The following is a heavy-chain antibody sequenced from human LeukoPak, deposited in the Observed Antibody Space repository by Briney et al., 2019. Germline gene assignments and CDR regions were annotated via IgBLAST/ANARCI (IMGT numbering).Heavy chain of an antibody. CDR3: ARRSRLYKHETTGYHDS. D-gene: IGHD3-9*01. Sequence: SDTLSLTCNVSGDYLTTTNYYWAWLRPPPGKALVWFASVFYSGTTYYNPSLKSRVVISMDTSRKQISLRLSSVTATDTAIYYCARRSRLYKHETTGYHDSWGQGTLVTVSS. CDR1: GDYLTTTNYY. V-gene: IGHV4-39*01. CDR2: VFYSGTT. J-gene: IGHJ4*02.